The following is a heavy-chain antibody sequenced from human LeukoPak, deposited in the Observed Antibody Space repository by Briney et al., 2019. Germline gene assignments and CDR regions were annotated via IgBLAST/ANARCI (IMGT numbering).Heavy chain of an antibody. CDR1: GFTFSNYW. D-gene: IGHD3-22*01. V-gene: IGHV3-9*01. Sequence: GGSLRLSCAASGFTFSNYWMHWVRQAPGKGLEWVSGISWNSGSIGYADSVKGRFTISRDNAKNSLYLQMNSLRAEDTALYYCAEPYYYDSGGGFDYWGQGTLVTVSS. J-gene: IGHJ4*02. CDR2: ISWNSGSI. CDR3: AEPYYYDSGGGFDY.